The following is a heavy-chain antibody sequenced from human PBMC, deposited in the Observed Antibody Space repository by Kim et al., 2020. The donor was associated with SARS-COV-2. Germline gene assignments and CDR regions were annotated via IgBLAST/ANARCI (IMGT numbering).Heavy chain of an antibody. CDR3: AKTMNGWYNFDF. J-gene: IGHJ4*02. Sequence: FYAHSVRGRFTISRDNSKSTFYLQMNCLRAEDTAVYYCAKTMNGWYNFDFWGQGTLVTVSS. D-gene: IGHD6-19*01. V-gene: IGHV3-23*01.